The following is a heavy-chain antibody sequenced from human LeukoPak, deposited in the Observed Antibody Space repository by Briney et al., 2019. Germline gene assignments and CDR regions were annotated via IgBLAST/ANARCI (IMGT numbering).Heavy chain of an antibody. CDR2: IYTSGST. CDR3: ASSVKGVQY. D-gene: IGHD3-10*01. CDR1: GGSISSGSYY. Sequence: SETLSLTCTVSGGSISSGSYYWSWIRQPAGKGLEWIGRIYTSGSTNYNPSLKSRVTISVDTSKNQFSLKLSSVTAADTAVYYCASSVKGVQYWGQGTLVTVFS. V-gene: IGHV4-61*02. J-gene: IGHJ4*02.